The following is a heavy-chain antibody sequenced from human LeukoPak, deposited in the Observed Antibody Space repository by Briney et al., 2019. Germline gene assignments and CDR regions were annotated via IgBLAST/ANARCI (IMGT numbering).Heavy chain of an antibody. J-gene: IGHJ3*02. V-gene: IGHV4-59*12. Sequence: SETLSLTCTVSGGSISSYYWSWLRQPPGKGLEWVGYIYYSGSTNYNPSLKRRVTISVDTSKNQFSLKLNSVTAADTAVYYCAGAYCGGDCYSGRAFDIWGQGTMVTVSS. D-gene: IGHD2-21*02. CDR3: AGAYCGGDCYSGRAFDI. CDR1: GGSISSYY. CDR2: IYYSGST.